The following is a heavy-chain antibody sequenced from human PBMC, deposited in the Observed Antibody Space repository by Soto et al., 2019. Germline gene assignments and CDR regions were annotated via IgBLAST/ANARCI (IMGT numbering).Heavy chain of an antibody. J-gene: IGHJ6*02. D-gene: IGHD4-17*01. V-gene: IGHV3-66*01. Sequence: PGESLKISCAASGLIVSAEYMSWVRQAPGKGLEWVSVIYSGGSTYYANSVKGRFTISRDNSKNTVYFQMNSLRAEDTAVYYCVRGWADYATSSYGMDVWGQGTTVTVSS. CDR2: IYSGGST. CDR3: VRGWADYATSSYGMDV. CDR1: GLIVSAEY.